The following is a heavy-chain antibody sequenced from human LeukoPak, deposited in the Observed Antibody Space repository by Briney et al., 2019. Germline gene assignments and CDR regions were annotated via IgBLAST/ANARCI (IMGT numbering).Heavy chain of an antibody. V-gene: IGHV4-34*01. CDR3: ARGRSSSWYGAAYFDY. J-gene: IGHJ4*02. Sequence: TSETLSLTCAVYGGSFSGYYWSWIRQPPGKGLEWIGEINHSGSTNYNPSLKSRVTISVDTSKNQFSLKLSSVTAADTAVYYCARGRSSSWYGAAYFDYWGQGTLVTVSS. CDR1: GGSFSGYY. CDR2: INHSGST. D-gene: IGHD6-13*01.